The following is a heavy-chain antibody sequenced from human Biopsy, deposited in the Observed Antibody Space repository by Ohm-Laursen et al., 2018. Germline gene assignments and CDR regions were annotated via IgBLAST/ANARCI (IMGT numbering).Heavy chain of an antibody. CDR1: GFTFSNSG. V-gene: IGHV3-30*18. J-gene: IGHJ6*02. D-gene: IGHD3-16*01. CDR3: AKDKGTFNFYYYGMDV. CDR2: ISYDGSKT. Sequence: SLRLSCTASGFTFSNSGLHWVRQAPGKGLEWVAAISYDGSKTDYGDSVKGRLNISRDNTKNTLDLQMSSLRVEDTAVYFCAKDKGTFNFYYYGMDVWGQGTTVTVSS.